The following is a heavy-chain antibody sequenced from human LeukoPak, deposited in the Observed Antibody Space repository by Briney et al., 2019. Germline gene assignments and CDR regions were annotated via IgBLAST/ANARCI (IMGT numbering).Heavy chain of an antibody. Sequence: GGSLRLPCAVSGFTFTNYWMSWARQSPGKGLEWVANIYLDGSRAYYVDSVKGRFTISRDNAKNSLFLQMNSLSAEDTAVYYCGRAGPVTKDHFMDVWGKGTTVTVSS. D-gene: IGHD2-2*01. CDR2: IYLDGSRA. CDR3: GRAGPVTKDHFMDV. CDR1: GFTFTNYW. J-gene: IGHJ6*03. V-gene: IGHV3-7*01.